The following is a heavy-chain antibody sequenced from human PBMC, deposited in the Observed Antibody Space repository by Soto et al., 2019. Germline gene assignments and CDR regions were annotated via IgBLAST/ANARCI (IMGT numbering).Heavy chain of an antibody. D-gene: IGHD3-22*01. CDR1: GFTFSSYA. Sequence: EVQLLESGGGLVQPGGSLRLSCAASGFTFSSYAMSWVRQAPGKGLEWVSAISGSGGSTYYADSVKGRFTISRDNSKNTLYLQMNSLRAEDTAVYYCANDGEVYYDSSGYYRTYFDYWGQGTLVTVSS. CDR3: ANDGEVYYDSSGYYRTYFDY. CDR2: ISGSGGST. J-gene: IGHJ4*02. V-gene: IGHV3-23*01.